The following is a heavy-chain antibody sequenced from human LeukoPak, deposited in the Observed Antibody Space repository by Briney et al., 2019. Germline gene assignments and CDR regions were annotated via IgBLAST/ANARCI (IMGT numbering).Heavy chain of an antibody. CDR3: ARDSAAGGETDAFDI. CDR1: GFTFSSYS. J-gene: IGHJ3*02. CDR2: ISSSSSYI. D-gene: IGHD6-13*01. Sequence: GGSLRLSCAASGFTFSSYSMNWVRQAPGKGLGWVSSISSSSSYIYYADSVKGRFTISRDNAKNSLYLQMNSLRAEDTAVYYCARDSAAGGETDAFDIWGQGTMVTVSS. V-gene: IGHV3-21*01.